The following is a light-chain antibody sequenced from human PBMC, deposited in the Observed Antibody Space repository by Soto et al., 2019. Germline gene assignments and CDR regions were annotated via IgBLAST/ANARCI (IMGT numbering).Light chain of an antibody. CDR1: QTISSTY. Sequence: EIVLTQSPVTLSCSPGDRSTLSFSASQTISSTYLAWYQQKPGQAPRLLIYATSTRATGIPDRFSGSGSGTDFTLTISRLEPEDFAVYYCQQYGSSPKAFGQGTKVDI. CDR3: QQYGSSPKA. V-gene: IGKV3-20*01. J-gene: IGKJ1*01. CDR2: ATS.